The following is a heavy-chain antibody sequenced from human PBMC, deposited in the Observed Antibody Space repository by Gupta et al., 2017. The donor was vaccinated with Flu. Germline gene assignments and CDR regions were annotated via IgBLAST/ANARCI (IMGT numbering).Heavy chain of an antibody. CDR2: INEDGSQK. V-gene: IGHV3-7*01. J-gene: IGHJ4*02. Sequence: EAQLVESGGGLIQPGGSLRLPCVASEFTISTNWMSWVRQDPGKGLEWVAIINEDGSQKYYVDSVKGRFTITKDNAKNSLYVQMNSLRVEDTAVYYCASIAGGRDSGQGTLVTVSS. CDR1: EFTISTNW. D-gene: IGHD3-16*01. CDR3: ASIAGGRD.